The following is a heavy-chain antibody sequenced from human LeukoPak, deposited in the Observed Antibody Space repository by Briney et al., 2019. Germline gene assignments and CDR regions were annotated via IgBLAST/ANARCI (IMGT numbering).Heavy chain of an antibody. CDR2: IIPILGIA. D-gene: IGHD4-23*01. CDR1: GGTFSSYA. V-gene: IGHV1-69*04. J-gene: IGHJ6*02. Sequence: GASVKVSCKASGGTFSSYAISWVRQAPGQGLEWMGRIIPILGIANYAQKFQGRVTITADKSTSTAYMELGSLRSEDTAVYYCARDIDYGGNSYYYGMDVWGQGTTVTVSS. CDR3: ARDIDYGGNSYYYGMDV.